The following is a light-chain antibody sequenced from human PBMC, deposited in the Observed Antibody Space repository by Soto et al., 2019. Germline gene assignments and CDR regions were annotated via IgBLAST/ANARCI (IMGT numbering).Light chain of an antibody. J-gene: IGKJ1*01. CDR1: QSVSSNY. CDR3: QQYDTSPRT. CDR2: GAS. V-gene: IGKV3-20*01. Sequence: EVMLTQSPGTLSLSPGERATLSCRASQSVSSNYLAWYQQKSGQAPRLLIYGASTRATGIPDRFSGSGSGTDFTLTIRRLEPEDCAVYYCQQYDTSPRTFGQRTKVEFK.